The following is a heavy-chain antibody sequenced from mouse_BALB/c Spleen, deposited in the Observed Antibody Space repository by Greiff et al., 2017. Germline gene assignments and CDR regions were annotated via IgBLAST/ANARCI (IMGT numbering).Heavy chain of an antibody. Sequence: DVKLVESGGGLVKPGGSLKLSCAASGFAFSSYDMSWVRQTPEKRLEWVAYISSGGGSTYYPDTVKGRFTISRDNAKNTLYLQMSSLKSEDTAMYYCARHNWEGYYAMDYWGQGTSVTVSS. V-gene: IGHV5-12-1*01. D-gene: IGHD4-1*01. CDR3: ARHNWEGYYAMDY. CDR1: GFAFSSYD. J-gene: IGHJ4*01. CDR2: ISSGGGST.